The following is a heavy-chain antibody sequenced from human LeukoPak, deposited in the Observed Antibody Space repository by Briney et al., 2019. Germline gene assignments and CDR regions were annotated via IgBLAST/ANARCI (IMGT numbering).Heavy chain of an antibody. J-gene: IGHJ6*03. CDR2: IRYDGSNK. V-gene: IGHV3-30*02. D-gene: IGHD3-22*01. CDR1: GFTFSSYG. Sequence: GGSLRLPSAASGFTFSSYGMHWVRQAPGKGLEWVAFIRYDGSNKYYADSVKGRFTVSRDNSKNTLYLQMNSLRAEDTAVYYCAKDGGGYYPSYHYYMDVWGKGTTVTISS. CDR3: AKDGGGYYPSYHYYMDV.